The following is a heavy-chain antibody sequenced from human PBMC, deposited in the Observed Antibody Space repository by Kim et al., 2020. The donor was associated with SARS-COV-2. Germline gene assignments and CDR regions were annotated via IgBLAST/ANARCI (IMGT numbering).Heavy chain of an antibody. V-gene: IGHV3-33*01. D-gene: IGHD3-3*01. CDR1: GFTFSSYG. CDR3: ARVYYDFWSGYPTGWDYFDY. Sequence: GGSLRLSCAASGFTFSSYGMHWVRQAPGKGLEWVAVIWYDGSNKYYADSVNGRFTISRDNSKNTLYLQMNSLRAEDTAVYYCARVYYDFWSGYPTGWDYFDYWGQGTLVTVSS. J-gene: IGHJ4*02. CDR2: IWYDGSNK.